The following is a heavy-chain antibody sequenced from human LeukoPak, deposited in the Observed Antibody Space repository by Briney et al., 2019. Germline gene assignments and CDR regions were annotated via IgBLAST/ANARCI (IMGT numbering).Heavy chain of an antibody. CDR2: INHSGST. CDR3: ARAPGEVAIDY. Sequence: SETLSLTCAVYGGSFSGYYCSWIRQPPGKGLEWIGEINHSGSTNYNPSLKSRVTVSVDTSKNQFSLKLRSVTAADTAAYYCARAPGEVAIDYWGQGTLVTVSS. D-gene: IGHD5-12*01. V-gene: IGHV4-34*01. CDR1: GGSFSGYY. J-gene: IGHJ4*02.